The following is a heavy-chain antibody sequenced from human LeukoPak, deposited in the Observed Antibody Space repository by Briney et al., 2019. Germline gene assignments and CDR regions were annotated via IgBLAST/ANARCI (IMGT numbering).Heavy chain of an antibody. CDR3: ARVYLERLTAGYFDH. Sequence: PGGSLRLSCAASGFTVSSNYMSWVRQAPGKGLERVSVIYSGGSTYYADSVKGRFTISRDNSKNTLYLQMNSLRDDDSAAYSCARVYLERLTAGYFDHWGQGTQVTVSP. CDR2: IYSGGST. V-gene: IGHV3-53*05. CDR1: GFTVSSNY. J-gene: IGHJ4*02. D-gene: IGHD2-8*01.